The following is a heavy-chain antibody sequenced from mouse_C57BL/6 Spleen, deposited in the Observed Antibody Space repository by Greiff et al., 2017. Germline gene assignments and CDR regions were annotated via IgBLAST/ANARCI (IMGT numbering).Heavy chain of an antibody. CDR2: IDPSDSYT. CDR1: GYTFTSYW. CDR3: ALGGNYYGSSSDY. J-gene: IGHJ2*01. Sequence: VQLQQPGAELVKPGASVKLSCKASGYTFTSYWMQWVQQRPGQGLAWIGEIDPSDSYTNYNQKFKGKATLTVDTSSSTAYMQLSSLTSEDSAVYYCALGGNYYGSSSDYWGQGTTLTVSS. V-gene: IGHV1-50*01. D-gene: IGHD1-1*01.